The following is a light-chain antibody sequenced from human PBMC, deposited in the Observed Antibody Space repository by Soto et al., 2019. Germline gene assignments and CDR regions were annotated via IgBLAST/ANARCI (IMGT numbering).Light chain of an antibody. J-gene: IGLJ2*01. CDR3: CSYAGNYFI. CDR2: DVS. CDR1: SSDVGAYNY. Sequence: QSALTQPPSVSGSPGQSVAISCTGTSSDVGAYNYVSWYQQYPGKAPKVMIFDVSGRPSGVPDRFSGSKSGNTASLTISGLLAEDEADYYCCSYAGNYFIFGGGTKVTVL. V-gene: IGLV2-11*01.